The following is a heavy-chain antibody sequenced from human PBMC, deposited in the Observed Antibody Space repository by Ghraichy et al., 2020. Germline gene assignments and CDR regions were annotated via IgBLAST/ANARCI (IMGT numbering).Heavy chain of an antibody. Sequence: GGSLRLSCTASGFPFSTSVMSWARQAPGKGLEWGSTIGGSGESTFYADSVKGRFTISRDNSKNTLFLQMSSLRAEDTAVYYCMRGGWGVNWGQGALVTVSS. J-gene: IGHJ4*02. CDR1: GFPFSTSV. V-gene: IGHV3-23*01. D-gene: IGHD3-16*01. CDR3: MRGGWGVN. CDR2: IGGSGEST.